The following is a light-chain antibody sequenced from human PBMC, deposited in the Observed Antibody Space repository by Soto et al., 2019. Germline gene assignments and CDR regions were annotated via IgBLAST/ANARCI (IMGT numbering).Light chain of an antibody. J-gene: IGKJ3*01. CDR1: QSVSSY. CDR3: QQRSNWPLT. V-gene: IGKV3-11*01. Sequence: EIVLTQSPATLSLSPGERATLSCRASQSVSSYLACYQQKPGQAPRLLIYDASNRATGIPARFSGRGSGTDFTLTISSLEPADFVVYYCQQRSNWPLTFAPGTKVDIK. CDR2: DAS.